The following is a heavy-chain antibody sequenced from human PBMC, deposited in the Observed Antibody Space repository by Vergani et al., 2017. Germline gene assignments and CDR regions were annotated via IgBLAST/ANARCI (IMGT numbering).Heavy chain of an antibody. CDR2: IYYSGST. J-gene: IGHJ3*01. Sequence: QLQLQESGPGLVKPSETLSLTCTVSGGSISSSSYYWGWIRQPPGKGLEWIGSIYYSGSTYYNPSLKSRVTISVDTSKNQFSLKLRTGTAADTAVYYCAREFPRKNYYDSSGYQDWGQGTMVTVSS. CDR3: AREFPRKNYYDSSGYQD. CDR1: GGSISSSSYY. V-gene: IGHV4-39*02. D-gene: IGHD3-22*01.